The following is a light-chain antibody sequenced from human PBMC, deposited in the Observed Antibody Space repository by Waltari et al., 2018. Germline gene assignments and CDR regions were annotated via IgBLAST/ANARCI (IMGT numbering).Light chain of an antibody. V-gene: IGKV1-5*03. J-gene: IGKJ2*01. CDR2: MAS. CDR3: QQYSSFST. CDR1: QNVGTW. Sequence: DIQMTQSPSTLSASVGDRVTISCRASQNVGTWLAWYQQKPGKAPKLLIYMASSLESGVPYSINGHGSGKKIPLTIRRLQPYDFATYSCQQYSSFSTFGQGTKV.